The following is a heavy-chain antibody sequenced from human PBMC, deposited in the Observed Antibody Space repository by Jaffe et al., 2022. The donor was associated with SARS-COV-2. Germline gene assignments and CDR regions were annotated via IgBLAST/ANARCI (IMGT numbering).Heavy chain of an antibody. CDR2: ISSSSSYI. V-gene: IGHV3-21*01. CDR1: GFTFSSYS. Sequence: EVQLVESGGGLVKPGGSLRLSCAASGFTFSSYSMNWVRQAPGKGLEWVSSISSSSSYIYYADSVKGRFTISRDNAKNSLYLQMNSLRAEDTAVYYCARDLGYCSGGSCYYPYGMDVWGQGTTVTVSS. J-gene: IGHJ6*02. D-gene: IGHD2-15*01. CDR3: ARDLGYCSGGSCYYPYGMDV.